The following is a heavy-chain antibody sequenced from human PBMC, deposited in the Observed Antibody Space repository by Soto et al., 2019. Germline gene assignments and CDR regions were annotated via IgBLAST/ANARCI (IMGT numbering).Heavy chain of an antibody. CDR3: TRLAFGSTWYGFDY. D-gene: IGHD6-13*01. Sequence: EVQLVESGGGLVQPGGSLKLSCAASGFTFSGSAIHWVRQASGQGLEWVGRIKNKPDNYAPAYAASVKDRFTISRDDSKNTAYLQMNSLRTEDTAVYYCTRLAFGSTWYGFDYWGQGTLVTVSS. J-gene: IGHJ4*02. CDR2: IKNKPDNYAP. V-gene: IGHV3-73*02. CDR1: GFTFSGSA.